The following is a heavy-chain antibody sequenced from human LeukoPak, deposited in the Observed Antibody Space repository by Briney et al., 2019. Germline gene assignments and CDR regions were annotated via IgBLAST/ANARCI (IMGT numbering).Heavy chain of an antibody. Sequence: PSETLSLTCAVSGYSLSSGYYWGWIRQPPGKGLEWIGSIYHSGSTYYNPSLKSRVTISVDTSKNQFSLKLSSVTAADSAVYYCARGFFYFDYWGQGTLVTVSS. J-gene: IGHJ4*02. D-gene: IGHD3-3*01. CDR2: IYHSGST. CDR3: ARGFFYFDY. CDR1: GYSLSSGYY. V-gene: IGHV4-38-2*01.